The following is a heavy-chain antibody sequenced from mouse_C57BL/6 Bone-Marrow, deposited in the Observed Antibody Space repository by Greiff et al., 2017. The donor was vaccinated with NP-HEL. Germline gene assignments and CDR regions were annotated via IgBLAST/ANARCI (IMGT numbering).Heavy chain of an antibody. D-gene: IGHD2-3*01. CDR3: ARAPIDGYYDY. Sequence: EVQVVESEGGLVQPGSSMKLSCTASGFTFSDYYMAWVRQVPEKGLEWVANINYDGSSTYYLDSLKSRFIISRDNAKNILYLQMSSLKSEDTATYYCARAPIDGYYDYWGQGTTLTVSS. V-gene: IGHV5-16*01. J-gene: IGHJ2*01. CDR1: GFTFSDYY. CDR2: INYDGSST.